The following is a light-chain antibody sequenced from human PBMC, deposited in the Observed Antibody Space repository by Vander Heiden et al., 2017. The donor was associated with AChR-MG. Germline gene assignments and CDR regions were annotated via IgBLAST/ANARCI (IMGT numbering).Light chain of an antibody. J-gene: IGLJ3*02. Sequence: QSALTQPASVPGSPGQSITISCTGTSRDVGGYHYVAWYQQYPGQAPKFLIRDVSKRPSGVSDRFSGSKSGDTASLTISGLQAEDEADYYCSSYTSSKTWVFGGGTKVAVL. CDR2: DVS. CDR1: SRDVGGYHY. V-gene: IGLV2-14*03. CDR3: SSYTSSKTWV.